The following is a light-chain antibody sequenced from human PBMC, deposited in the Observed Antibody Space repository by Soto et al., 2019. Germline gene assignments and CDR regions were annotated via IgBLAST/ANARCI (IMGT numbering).Light chain of an antibody. Sequence: EIVMTQSPDTLSVSPGERATLSCRASQGIGSTLAWYQQKPGQTPRLLIYDAYIRATGVPARFSASGSGTEFTLTINSLQSEDFAVYYCQRYNSWPLAFGGGTKVEIK. CDR3: QRYNSWPLA. V-gene: IGKV3-15*01. J-gene: IGKJ4*01. CDR1: QGIGST. CDR2: DAY.